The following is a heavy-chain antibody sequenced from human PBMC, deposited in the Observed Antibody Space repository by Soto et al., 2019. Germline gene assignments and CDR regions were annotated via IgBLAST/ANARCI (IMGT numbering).Heavy chain of an antibody. Sequence: QVQVFQSGAEVKKPGSSVRVSCKVSGGTLNSQSITWVRQAPGQGLEWMGGIIPMFGTPTDAQKFRGRVTISADTSTSTVDMELRSLSDQDTAVYYCATSLASRRKPYNWLDAWGQGTLVTGSS. CDR2: IIPMFGTP. V-gene: IGHV1-69*06. CDR1: GGTLNSQS. CDR3: ATSLASRRKPYNWLDA. J-gene: IGHJ5*02.